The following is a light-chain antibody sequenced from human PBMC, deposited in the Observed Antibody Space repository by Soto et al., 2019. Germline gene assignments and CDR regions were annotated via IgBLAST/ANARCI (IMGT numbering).Light chain of an antibody. CDR3: QQYNSYLWP. V-gene: IGKV1-5*01. CDR1: QSFSSW. Sequence: DIQMTQSPSTLSASVGDRVTITCRASQSFSSWLAWYQQKPGKAPKLLIYDASSLESGVPSRFSGSGSGTEFTLTISSLQPDDFATYYCQQYNSYLWPFGQGTKVEIK. J-gene: IGKJ1*01. CDR2: DAS.